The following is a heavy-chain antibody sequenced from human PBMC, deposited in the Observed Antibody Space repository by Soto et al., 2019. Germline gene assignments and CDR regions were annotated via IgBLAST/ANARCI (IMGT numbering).Heavy chain of an antibody. J-gene: IGHJ6*03. Sequence: EVQLVESGGGLVQPGGSLRLSCAASGFTFSQFWMTWVRQSPGTGLEWVANIRQDGSEKYYVDSVKGRLTLSRENAKNSMLLQMTSLGVADTAVYYCARVGVVVVAAASYDYYYYMDVWGKGTAVTVSS. CDR3: ARVGVVVVAAASYDYYYYMDV. V-gene: IGHV3-7*01. D-gene: IGHD2-15*01. CDR2: IRQDGSEK. CDR1: GFTFSQFW.